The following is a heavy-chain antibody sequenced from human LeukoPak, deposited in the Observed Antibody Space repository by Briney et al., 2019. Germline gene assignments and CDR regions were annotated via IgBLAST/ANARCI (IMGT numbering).Heavy chain of an antibody. CDR1: GFTFYTYG. J-gene: IGHJ4*02. D-gene: IGHD6-13*01. CDR2: IGPDGGTT. CDR3: ARGAQLTDY. V-gene: IGHV3-64*01. Sequence: GGSLRLSCAASGFTFYTYGMHWVRQAPGKGLEYVSGIGPDGGTTYYAKSVKGRFTISRDNSKSMVYLQMGNLTADDMAVYYCARGAQLTDYWGQGTLVTVSS.